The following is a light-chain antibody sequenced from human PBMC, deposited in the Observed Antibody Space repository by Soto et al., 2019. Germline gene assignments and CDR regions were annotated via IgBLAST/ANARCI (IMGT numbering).Light chain of an antibody. Sequence: EIVMTQSPATLSVSPGERATLSCRASQNVSSNLAWYQQKPGQAPRLLIYGASTRATGIPARFSGSGSGTEFTLTISSRQSEDFAVYYCQQYTNWPGTFGQGTKVEIK. CDR3: QQYTNWPGT. V-gene: IGKV3-15*01. J-gene: IGKJ1*01. CDR1: QNVSSN. CDR2: GAS.